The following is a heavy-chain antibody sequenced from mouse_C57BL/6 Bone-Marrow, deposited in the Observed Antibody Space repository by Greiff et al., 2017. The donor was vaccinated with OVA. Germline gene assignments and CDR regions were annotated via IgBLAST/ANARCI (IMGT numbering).Heavy chain of an antibody. CDR2: LDPANGNT. Sequence: VQLQQSVAELVRPGASVKLSCTASGFNIKNTYMHWVKQRPEQGLEWIGRLDPANGNTKYAPKFQGKATITADTSSNTAYLQLSSLTSEDTAIDYCASYSNYFAWFAYWGQGTLVTVSA. D-gene: IGHD2-5*01. J-gene: IGHJ3*01. CDR3: ASYSNYFAWFAY. CDR1: GFNIKNTY. V-gene: IGHV14-3*01.